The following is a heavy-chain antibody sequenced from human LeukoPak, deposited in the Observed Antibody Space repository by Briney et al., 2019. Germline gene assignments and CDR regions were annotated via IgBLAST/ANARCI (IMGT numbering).Heavy chain of an antibody. D-gene: IGHD4-17*01. Sequence: GGSLRFSCEASGFTFTTYSMTWVRQAPGKGLGGVSISSGSSAIFSADALKGRFTISRDDAKNLLYLDMNSLRAEDTAVYYCARGHTAVTRHFDFWGQGTLVTVSS. J-gene: IGHJ4*02. CDR1: GFTFTTYS. V-gene: IGHV3-21*01. CDR3: ARGHTAVTRHFDF. CDR2: SSGSSAI.